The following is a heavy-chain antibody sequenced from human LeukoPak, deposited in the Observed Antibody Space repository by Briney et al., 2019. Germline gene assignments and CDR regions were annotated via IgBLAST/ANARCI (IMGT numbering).Heavy chain of an antibody. Sequence: PGRPLRLSCAASGFTFSSYGMHWVRQAPGKGLEWVAVISYDGSNKYYADSVKGRFTISRDNSKNTLYLQMNSLRAEDTAVYYCAKDHLYYDSSGYPYWGQGTLVTVSS. V-gene: IGHV3-30*18. CDR2: ISYDGSNK. D-gene: IGHD3-22*01. J-gene: IGHJ4*02. CDR1: GFTFSSYG. CDR3: AKDHLYYDSSGYPY.